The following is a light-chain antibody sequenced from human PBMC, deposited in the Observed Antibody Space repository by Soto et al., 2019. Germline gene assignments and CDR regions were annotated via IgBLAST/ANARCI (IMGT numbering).Light chain of an antibody. J-gene: IGLJ2*01. CDR1: SSDVGGYNY. CDR3: SSYRSSSTRVV. Sequence: QSALTQPASVSGSPGQSITISCTGTSSDVGGYNYVSWYQQHPGKAPTLMIYDVSNRPSGVSNRFAGSKSGNTASLTISGLQAEDEADYDCSSYRSSSTRVVVGGGTKLTVL. V-gene: IGLV2-14*01. CDR2: DVS.